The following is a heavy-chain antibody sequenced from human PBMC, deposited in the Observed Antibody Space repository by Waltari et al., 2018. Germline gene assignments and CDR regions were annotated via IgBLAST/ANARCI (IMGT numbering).Heavy chain of an antibody. J-gene: IGHJ6*02. D-gene: IGHD2-2*02. CDR3: ARDGYCSSTSCYTFTNYYGMDV. CDR2: ISSSSSYT. CDR1: GFTFSSYS. Sequence: EVQLVESGGGLVKPGGSLRLSCAASGFTFSSYSMNWVRQAPGKGLEWVSSISSSSSYTYYADSVKGRFTISRDNAKNSLYLQMNSLRAEDTAVYYCARDGYCSSTSCYTFTNYYGMDVWGQGTTVTVSS. V-gene: IGHV3-21*01.